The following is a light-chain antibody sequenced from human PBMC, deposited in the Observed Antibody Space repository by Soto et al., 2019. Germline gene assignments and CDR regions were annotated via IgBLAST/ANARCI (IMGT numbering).Light chain of an antibody. J-gene: IGKJ2*01. CDR3: QQYNNWYT. Sequence: EIVMTQSPATLSVSPGERATLSCRASQSVSSNLAWYQQKPGQAPRLLIYGASTRATDIPARFSGGGSGTEFTLTISSLQSEDFAIYYCQQYNNWYTFGQGTKLEIK. V-gene: IGKV3-15*01. CDR1: QSVSSN. CDR2: GAS.